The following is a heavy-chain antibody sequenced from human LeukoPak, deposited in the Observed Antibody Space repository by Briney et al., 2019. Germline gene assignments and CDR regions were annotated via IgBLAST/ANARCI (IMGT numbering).Heavy chain of an antibody. CDR3: AKASTNIVVVRYSDY. Sequence: GGSLRLSCAASGFTFSSYAMSWVRQAPGKGLEWVSAISGSGGSTYYADSVKGRFTISRDNSKNTLYLQMNSLRAEDTAVYYCAKASTNIVVVRYSDYWGQGALVTVSS. J-gene: IGHJ4*02. CDR1: GFTFSSYA. V-gene: IGHV3-23*01. D-gene: IGHD2-15*01. CDR2: ISGSGGST.